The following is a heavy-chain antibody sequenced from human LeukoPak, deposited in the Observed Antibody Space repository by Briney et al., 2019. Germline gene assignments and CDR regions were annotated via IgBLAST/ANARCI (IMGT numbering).Heavy chain of an antibody. CDR1: GYTFTSYG. J-gene: IGHJ3*02. D-gene: IGHD6-13*01. CDR3: ARDHSSSWYYGAFDI. Sequence: ASVKVSCKASGYTFTSYGISWVRQAPGQGLECMGWISAYNGNTNYAQKLQGRVTMTTDTSTSTAYMELRSLRSDDTAVYYCARDHSSSWYYGAFDIWGQGTMVTVSS. V-gene: IGHV1-18*01. CDR2: ISAYNGNT.